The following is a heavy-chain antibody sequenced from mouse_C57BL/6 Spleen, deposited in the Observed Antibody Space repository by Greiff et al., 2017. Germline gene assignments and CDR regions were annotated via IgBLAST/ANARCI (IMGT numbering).Heavy chain of an antibody. D-gene: IGHD1-1*01. V-gene: IGHV5-6*01. CDR1: GFTFSSYG. CDR3: AGRDGSRLRYFDY. Sequence: EVQRVESGGDLVKPGGSLKLSCAASGFTFSSYGMSWVSQTPDKRLEWVATISSGGSYTYYQDSVKGRFTISRDNDKNTLYLQMSSLHSADTAMYYCAGRDGSRLRYFDYWGQGTTLTVSS. CDR2: ISSGGSYT. J-gene: IGHJ2*01.